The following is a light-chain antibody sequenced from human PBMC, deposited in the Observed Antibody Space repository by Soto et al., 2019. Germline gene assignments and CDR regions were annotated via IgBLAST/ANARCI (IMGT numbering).Light chain of an antibody. J-gene: IGLJ1*01. V-gene: IGLV1-47*02. CDR3: SSYTRSSTLYV. Sequence: QSVLTQPPSASSTPGQTVTISCSGSTSNIGTFYVYWYQHLPGTAPKLLIYLGDQRASGVSDRFSGSKSGTSASLAINGLRSDDEADYYCSSYTRSSTLYVFGTGTKVTVL. CDR2: LGD. CDR1: TSNIGTFY.